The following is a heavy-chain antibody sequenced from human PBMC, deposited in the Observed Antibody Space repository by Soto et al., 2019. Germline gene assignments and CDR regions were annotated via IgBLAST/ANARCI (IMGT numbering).Heavy chain of an antibody. J-gene: IGHJ4*02. Sequence: ASVKVSCKASGYTFTAYDINWVRQATGQGLEWMGWVSPHRASTGLAQKFRGRITMTTNTTITTAYMELTSLRPDDSAVYFCARGGYSSSWEFDFWGPGTLVTVSS. CDR2: VSPHRAST. CDR1: GYTFTAYD. D-gene: IGHD6-6*01. V-gene: IGHV1-8*01. CDR3: ARGGYSSSWEFDF.